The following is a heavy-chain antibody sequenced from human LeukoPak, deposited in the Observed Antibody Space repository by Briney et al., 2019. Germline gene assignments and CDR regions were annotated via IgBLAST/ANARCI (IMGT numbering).Heavy chain of an antibody. J-gene: IGHJ4*02. CDR2: INQDGSEK. V-gene: IGHV3-7*04. CDR1: GFSFSTYW. D-gene: IGHD1-26*01. Sequence: GGSLRLSCAASGFSFSTYWMTWVRQAPGKGLEWVANINQDGSEKHYVDSVKGRFTISRDNAKNSSYLQMNSLRAEDTSVYYCARGIVIDYWGQGTLVTVSS. CDR3: ARGIVIDY.